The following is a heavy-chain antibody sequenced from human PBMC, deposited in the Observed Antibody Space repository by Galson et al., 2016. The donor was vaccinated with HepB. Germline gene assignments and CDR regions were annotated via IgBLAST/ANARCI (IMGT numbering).Heavy chain of an antibody. V-gene: IGHV1-46*01. CDR3: ARGADSSSYSYYYGMDV. Sequence: SVKVSCKASGYTFTSLYIHWVRQAPGQGLEWVGIINPSGGSTSYAPKFQGRLTLTRDTSPSTAYMELSSLTSEGTAVYYRARGADSSSYSYYYGMDVWGQVTTVTVSS. CDR1: GYTFTSLY. J-gene: IGHJ6*02. CDR2: INPSGGST. D-gene: IGHD3-22*01.